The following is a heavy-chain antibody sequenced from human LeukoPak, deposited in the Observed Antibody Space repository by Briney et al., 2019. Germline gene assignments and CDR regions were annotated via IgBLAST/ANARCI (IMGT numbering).Heavy chain of an antibody. CDR1: GLTFSSHW. CDR3: AREPNCGGDCYALDY. CDR2: ISYDGSNK. D-gene: IGHD2-21*02. V-gene: IGHV3-30-3*01. J-gene: IGHJ4*02. Sequence: GGSLRLSCAASGLTFSSHWMHWVRQAPGKGLEWVAVISYDGSNKYYADSVKGRFTISRDNSKNTLYLQMNSLRAEDTAVYYCAREPNCGGDCYALDYWGKGTLVTVSS.